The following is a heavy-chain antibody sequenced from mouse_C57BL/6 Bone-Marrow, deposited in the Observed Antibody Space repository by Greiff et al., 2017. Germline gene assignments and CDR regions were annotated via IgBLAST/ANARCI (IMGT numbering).Heavy chain of an antibody. CDR1: GFSFNTYA. Sequence: EVKLMESGGGLVQPKGSLKLSCAASGFSFNTYAMNWVRQAPGKGLEWVARIRSKSNNYATYYADSVKDRFTISRDDSESMLYLQMNNLKTEDTAMYYCVRHGRGLLRYFDVWGTGTTVTVSS. V-gene: IGHV10-1*01. D-gene: IGHD2-3*01. J-gene: IGHJ1*03. CDR3: VRHGRGLLRYFDV. CDR2: IRSKSNNYAT.